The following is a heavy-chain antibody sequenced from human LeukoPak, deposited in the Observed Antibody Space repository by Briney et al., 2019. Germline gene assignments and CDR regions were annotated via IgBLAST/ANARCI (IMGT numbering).Heavy chain of an antibody. CDR1: GFTFSSYA. J-gene: IGHJ3*02. CDR2: IRGSGGST. D-gene: IGHD2/OR15-2a*01. V-gene: IGHV3-23*01. CDR3: ARDSEYPGAFDI. Sequence: PGGSLRLSCAASGFTFSSYAMSWVRQAPGKGLEWVSAIRGSGGSTYYADSVKGRFTISRDNSKNTVYLQMNSLRAEDTAVYYCARDSEYPGAFDIWGQGTMVTVTS.